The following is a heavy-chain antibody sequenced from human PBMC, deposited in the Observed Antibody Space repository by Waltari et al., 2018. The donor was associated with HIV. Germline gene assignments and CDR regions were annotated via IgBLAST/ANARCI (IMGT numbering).Heavy chain of an antibody. Sequence: EVQLVESGGGLVQPGGSLKLSCAASGFSFMGSAIHWVRQASGKGLEWVGRIRGKPNSYATAYAESLKGRFTISRDDSKNTAYLQMNSLKTEDTAVYYCTKSVGDSARGWFDPWGQGTLVTVSS. J-gene: IGHJ5*02. CDR2: IRGKPNSYAT. CDR3: TKSVGDSARGWFDP. V-gene: IGHV3-73*01. D-gene: IGHD4-17*01. CDR1: GFSFMGSA.